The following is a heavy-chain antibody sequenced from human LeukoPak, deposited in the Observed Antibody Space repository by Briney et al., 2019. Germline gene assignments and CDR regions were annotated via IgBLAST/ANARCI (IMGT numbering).Heavy chain of an antibody. D-gene: IGHD2-2*01. V-gene: IGHV4-34*01. CDR1: GGSFSGYY. Sequence: SETLSLTCAVYGGSFSGYYWSWIRQPPGKGLEWIGEINHSGSTNYNPSLKSRVTISVDTSKNQFSLKLSSVTAADTAVYYCARRVPSEVPAAYNWFDPWGQGTLVTVSP. J-gene: IGHJ5*02. CDR3: ARRVPSEVPAAYNWFDP. CDR2: INHSGST.